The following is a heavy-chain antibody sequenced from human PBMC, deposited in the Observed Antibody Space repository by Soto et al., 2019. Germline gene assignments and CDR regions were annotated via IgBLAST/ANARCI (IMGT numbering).Heavy chain of an antibody. D-gene: IGHD6-13*01. Sequence: PSETLSLTCAVSGHSISSGFYYWGWIRQPPGKGLEWIGSIYHSGSTYYNPSLKSRVTMSVDTSKNQLSLKLSSVNAADTAVYYCAKYRRTEAEGFTLDYWGRGTLVTVSS. CDR3: AKYRRTEAEGFTLDY. V-gene: IGHV4-38-2*01. CDR2: IYHSGST. CDR1: GHSISSGFYY. J-gene: IGHJ4*02.